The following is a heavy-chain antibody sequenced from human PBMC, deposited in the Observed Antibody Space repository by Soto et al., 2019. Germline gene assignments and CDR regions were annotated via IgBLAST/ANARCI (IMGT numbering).Heavy chain of an antibody. CDR2: IYHSGST. D-gene: IGHD1-26*01. Sequence: SETLSLTCAVSGGSISSINWWSWVRQPPGKGLEWIGEIYHSGSTNYNPSLKSRVTISVDKSKNQFSLKLSSVTAADTAVYYSARASRYRWSYNTWGQGTLVIV. V-gene: IGHV4-4*02. J-gene: IGHJ4*02. CDR1: GGSISSINW. CDR3: ARASRYRWSYNT.